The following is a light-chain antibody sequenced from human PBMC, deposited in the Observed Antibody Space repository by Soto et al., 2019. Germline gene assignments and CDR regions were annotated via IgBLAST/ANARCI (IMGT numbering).Light chain of an antibody. CDR2: DAS. J-gene: IGKJ4*01. V-gene: IGKV1-5*01. CDR1: QSITTF. CDR3: QQYSTYPLT. Sequence: DIQMTQSPSTLSASIVDRVTITCRASQSITTFLAWYQQKPGKAPQILIYDASKLEPGVPSRLSGGGSGTEFTLTISSLQPDDFATYYCQQYSTYPLTFGGGTRVEIK.